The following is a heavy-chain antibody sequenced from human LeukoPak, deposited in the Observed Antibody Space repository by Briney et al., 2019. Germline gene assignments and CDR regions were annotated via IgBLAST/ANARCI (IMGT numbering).Heavy chain of an antibody. CDR1: GGSFSGYY. D-gene: IGHD3-22*01. CDR3: ARGARVYDSSGYPFDY. Sequence: SETLSLTCAVYGGSFSGYYWSWIRQPPGKGLEWIGEINHSGSTNYNPSLKSRVTISVDTSKNQFSLKLSSVTAADTAVYYCARGARVYDSSGYPFDYWGQGTLVTVSS. J-gene: IGHJ4*02. CDR2: INHSGST. V-gene: IGHV4-34*01.